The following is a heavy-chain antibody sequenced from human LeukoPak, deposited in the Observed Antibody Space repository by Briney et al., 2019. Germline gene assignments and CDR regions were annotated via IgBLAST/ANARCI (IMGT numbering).Heavy chain of an antibody. J-gene: IGHJ4*02. CDR2: ISGSGGST. CDR3: AKMAAAGREIPLVDY. Sequence: GGSLRLSCAASGFTFSSYAMSWVRQAPGKGLEWVSAISGSGGSTYYADSVKGRSTISRDNSKNTLYLQMNSLRAEDTAVYYCAKMAAAGREIPLVDYWGQGTLVTVSS. CDR1: GFTFSSYA. V-gene: IGHV3-23*01. D-gene: IGHD6-13*01.